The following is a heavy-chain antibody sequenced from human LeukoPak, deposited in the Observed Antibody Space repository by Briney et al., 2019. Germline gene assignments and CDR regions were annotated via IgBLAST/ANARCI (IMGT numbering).Heavy chain of an antibody. D-gene: IGHD6-19*01. V-gene: IGHV4-39*01. Sequence: SETLSLTCTVSGGSISSSSYYWGWIRPPPGKGLEWVGSIYYSGSTYYNPSLNSRVTISVQRSKNQLSLKVNSGAAAETAVYYWAEQWLEVGGVDDWGQGTMVTVSS. CDR1: GGSISSSSYY. CDR3: AEQWLEVGGVDD. J-gene: IGHJ4*02. CDR2: IYYSGST.